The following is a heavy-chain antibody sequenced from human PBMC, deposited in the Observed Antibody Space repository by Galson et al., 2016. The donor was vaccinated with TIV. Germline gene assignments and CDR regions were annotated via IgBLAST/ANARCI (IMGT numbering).Heavy chain of an antibody. V-gene: IGHV3-7*01. Sequence: SLRLSCAVSGFTFSHYWMSWVRQAPGKGLEWVANIKEDGSQKYYVDSVKGRFTISRDNAQNSLYLQMNTLRVEDTAVYYCVTQRSPTNWGLGTLVTVSS. D-gene: IGHD3-10*01. CDR2: IKEDGSQK. CDR3: VTQRSPTN. J-gene: IGHJ4*02. CDR1: GFTFSHYW.